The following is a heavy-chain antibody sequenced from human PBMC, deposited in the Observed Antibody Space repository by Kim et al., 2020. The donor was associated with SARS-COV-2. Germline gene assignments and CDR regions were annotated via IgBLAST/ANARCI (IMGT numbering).Heavy chain of an antibody. J-gene: IGHJ6*02. CDR3: AREGHTAMVIYYYYYGMDV. D-gene: IGHD5-18*01. CDR1: GFTFSSYS. CDR2: ISSSSSTI. Sequence: GGSLRLSCAASGFTFSSYSMNWVRQAPGKGLEWVSYISSSSSTIYYADSVKGRFTISRDNAKNSLYLQMNSLRAEDTAVYYCAREGHTAMVIYYYYYGMDVWGQGTTVTVSS. V-gene: IGHV3-48*04.